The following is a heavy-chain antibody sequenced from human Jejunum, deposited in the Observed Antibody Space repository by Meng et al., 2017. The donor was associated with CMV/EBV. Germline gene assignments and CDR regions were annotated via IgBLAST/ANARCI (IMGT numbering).Heavy chain of an antibody. J-gene: IGHJ4*02. V-gene: IGHV3-30*02. CDR3: VKDKGRTALDY. Sequence: QVWLGGSGGGVVQPGGSLGLPCVTSGISFSNSGMHWVRQAPGKGLEWVVFIRNDGSEIYYVDSVKGRFTISRVNSKNTVYLQMDSLRVEDTGIYYCVKDKGRTALDYWGQGSLVTVSS. CDR2: IRNDGSEI. D-gene: IGHD3-10*01. CDR1: GISFSNSG.